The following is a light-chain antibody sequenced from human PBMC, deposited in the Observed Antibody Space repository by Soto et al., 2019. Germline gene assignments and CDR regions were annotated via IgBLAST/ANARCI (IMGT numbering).Light chain of an antibody. Sequence: DIQMTQSPYSLSASVGDRVAITRQASQNINTYLNWYQQKPGKAPKLLIYDASNLETGVPSRFSGSGSGTDFTFTISSLQPEDIATYYCQKYDNLPLNCGGGNTVAIK. V-gene: IGKV1-33*01. CDR2: DAS. CDR1: QNINTY. CDR3: QKYDNLPLN. J-gene: IGKJ4*01.